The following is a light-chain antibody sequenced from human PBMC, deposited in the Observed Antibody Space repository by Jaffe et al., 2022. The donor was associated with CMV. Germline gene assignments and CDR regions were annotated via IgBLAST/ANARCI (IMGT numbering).Light chain of an antibody. CDR1: SSDVGRYNY. CDR2: DVS. CDR3: SSYASYSSAVV. V-gene: IGLV2-14*03. J-gene: IGLJ2*01. Sequence: QSALTQPASVSGSPGQSITISCTGTSSDVGRYNYVSWYQQHPGKAPKLMISDVSNRPSGVSNRFSGSKSGNTASLTISGLQAEDEGDYYCSSYASYSSAVVFGGGTKLIVL.